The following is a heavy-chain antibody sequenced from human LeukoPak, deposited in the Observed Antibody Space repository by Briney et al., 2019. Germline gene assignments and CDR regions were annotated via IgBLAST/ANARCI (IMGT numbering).Heavy chain of an antibody. CDR3: ARVGYDSSGYYLHDH. Sequence: GASVKVSCKASGYTFTSYDINWVRQATGQGLEWMGWMNPISGNTGSAQKFQGRVSMTRNNPIGTAYMELSSLRSEDTAVYYCARVGYDSSGYYLHDHWGQGTLVTVSS. J-gene: IGHJ4*02. CDR1: GYTFTSYD. V-gene: IGHV1-8*01. CDR2: MNPISGNT. D-gene: IGHD3-22*01.